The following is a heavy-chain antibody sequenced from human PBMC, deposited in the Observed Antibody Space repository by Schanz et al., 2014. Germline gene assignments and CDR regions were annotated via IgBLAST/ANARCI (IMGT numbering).Heavy chain of an antibody. D-gene: IGHD3-3*02. Sequence: QVQLQQWGAGLLKPSETLSLTCAVYGGPFSGYFWSWIRQSPGKGLQWIGEIHHSGSIIYNPSLRSGAPISMDTSKNQFFLKVTSVTAADTAVYYCARHLVNAYGMDVWGQGTAVTVSS. CDR3: ARHLVNAYGMDV. J-gene: IGHJ6*02. V-gene: IGHV4-34*01. CDR2: IHHSGSI. CDR1: GGPFSGYF.